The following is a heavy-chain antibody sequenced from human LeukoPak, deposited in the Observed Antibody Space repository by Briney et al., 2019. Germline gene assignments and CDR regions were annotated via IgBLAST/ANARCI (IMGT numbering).Heavy chain of an antibody. CDR3: ARDMGDGYNCAFDI. V-gene: IGHV4-59*01. CDR2: IYYSGST. J-gene: IGHJ3*02. D-gene: IGHD5-24*01. Sequence: PSETLSLTCAVYGGSFSSYYWSWIRQPPGKGLEWIGYIYYSGSTNYNPSLKSRVTISVDTSKNQFSLKLSSVTAADTAVYYCARDMGDGYNCAFDIWGQGTMVTVSS. CDR1: GGSFSSYY.